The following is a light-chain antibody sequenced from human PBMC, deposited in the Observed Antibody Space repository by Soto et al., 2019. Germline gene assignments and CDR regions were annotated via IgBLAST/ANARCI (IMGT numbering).Light chain of an antibody. J-gene: IGKJ1*01. Sequence: EVVMTQSPATLSLSPGERATLSCRASQGVNRNLAWYHHKPGQAPRLLIYGVFTRATGIPDRFSGSGSGTDFTLTISRLEPEDFAVYYCQQYGSSRTFGQGTKVDIK. CDR1: QGVNRN. CDR2: GVF. V-gene: IGKV3-20*01. CDR3: QQYGSSRT.